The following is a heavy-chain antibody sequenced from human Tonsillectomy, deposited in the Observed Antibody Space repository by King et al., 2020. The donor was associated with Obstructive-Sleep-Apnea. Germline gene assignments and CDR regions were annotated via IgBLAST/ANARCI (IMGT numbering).Heavy chain of an antibody. CDR1: GFNLRSYA. D-gene: IGHD5-18*01. V-gene: IGHV3-23*04. CDR3: ATTALGDFDIYGLDV. CDR2: ISYRGGGT. Sequence: VQLVESGGGLVRPGGSLRLSCAASGFNLRSYALNWVRRAPGKGLEWVSGISYRGGGTYYADSGKGRFTISRVNYNNPLYLQMNSLRADDTAIYYFATTALGDFDIYGLDVWGQGTTVTVFS. J-gene: IGHJ6*02.